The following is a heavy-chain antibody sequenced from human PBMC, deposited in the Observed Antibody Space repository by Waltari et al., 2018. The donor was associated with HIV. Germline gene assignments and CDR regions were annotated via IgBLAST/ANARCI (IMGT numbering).Heavy chain of an antibody. D-gene: IGHD3-10*01. J-gene: IGHJ4*02. CDR1: GGSISSYY. Sequence: QVQLQESGPGLVKPSETLSLTCTVSGGSISSYYWSWIRQPPGKGLEWIGYIYYSGSTNYNPSLKSRVTISVDTSKNQFSLKLSSVTAADTAVYYCARHDYYGSGSYDYWGQGTLVTVSS. CDR2: IYYSGST. CDR3: ARHDYYGSGSYDY. V-gene: IGHV4-59*08.